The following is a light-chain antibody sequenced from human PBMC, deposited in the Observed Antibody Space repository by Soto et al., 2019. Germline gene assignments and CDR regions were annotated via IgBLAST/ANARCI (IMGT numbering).Light chain of an antibody. V-gene: IGKV4-1*01. J-gene: IGKJ4*01. CDR3: QQYYSTPLT. CDR2: WAS. Sequence: DILLTHAPDSLSVSMGDRATINCKSSQSVLYSSNNKNYLAWYQQKPGQPPKLLIYWASTRESGVPDRFSGSGSGTDFTLTISSLQAEDVAVYYCQQYYSTPLTFGGGTKVDIK. CDR1: QSVLYSSNNKNY.